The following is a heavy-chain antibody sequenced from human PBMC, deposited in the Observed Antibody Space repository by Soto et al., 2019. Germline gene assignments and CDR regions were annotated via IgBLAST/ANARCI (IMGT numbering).Heavy chain of an antibody. CDR2: ISYDGSNK. CDR3: ARDYYRFNSGYGFSMDV. CDR1: GFTFSSYA. D-gene: IGHD5-12*01. Sequence: QVQLVESGGGVVQPGRSLRLSCAASGFTFSSYAMHWVRQAPGKGLEWVAVISYDGSNKYYADSVKGRFTISRDNSKNALSLHMTSLRAEDTAVYYCARDYYRFNSGYGFSMDVWGQGTTVTVSS. V-gene: IGHV3-30-3*01. J-gene: IGHJ6*02.